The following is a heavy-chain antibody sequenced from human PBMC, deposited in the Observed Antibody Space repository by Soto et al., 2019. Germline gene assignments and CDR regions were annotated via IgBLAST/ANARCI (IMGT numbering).Heavy chain of an antibody. Sequence: QVQLQESGPGLVKPSQTLSLTCNVSGGSISSGGYYWSWIRQHPGKGMEWIWYIYYRGSTYYNPSLKNRITISVNTSKNQSSPKLSSVTAADTAVYYCASWYSSSSQLRHFVVWGQGTLVTVSS. CDR3: ASWYSSSSQLRHFVV. CDR1: GGSISSGGYY. CDR2: IYYRGST. V-gene: IGHV4-31*03. D-gene: IGHD6-6*01. J-gene: IGHJ4*02.